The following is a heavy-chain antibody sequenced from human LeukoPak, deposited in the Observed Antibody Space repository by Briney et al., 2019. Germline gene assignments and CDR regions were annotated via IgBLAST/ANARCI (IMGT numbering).Heavy chain of an antibody. CDR1: GYSFTSYW. J-gene: IGHJ3*02. Sequence: GESLKISCKGSGYSFTSYWIGCVRQMPGKGLEWMGIIYPGDSDTRYSPSFQGQVTISADKSISTAYLQWSSLKASDTAMYYCASLWYYYDSSLEAFDIWGQGTMVTVSS. V-gene: IGHV5-51*01. CDR2: IYPGDSDT. D-gene: IGHD3-22*01. CDR3: ASLWYYYDSSLEAFDI.